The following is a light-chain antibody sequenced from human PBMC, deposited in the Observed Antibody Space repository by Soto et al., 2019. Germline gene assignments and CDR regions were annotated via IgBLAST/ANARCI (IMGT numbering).Light chain of an antibody. V-gene: IGKV3-11*01. CDR2: DAS. CDR3: QQRRNWPQLT. CDR1: QNVDIY. J-gene: IGKJ5*01. Sequence: ETVLTQSPATLSLSPGERATLSCRASQNVDIYLAWYQQKAGQAPRLLIYDASNRATGVQPRFSGSGSGTDFTLTISSLEPEEFALYYCQQRRNWPQLTFGQGTRLEIK.